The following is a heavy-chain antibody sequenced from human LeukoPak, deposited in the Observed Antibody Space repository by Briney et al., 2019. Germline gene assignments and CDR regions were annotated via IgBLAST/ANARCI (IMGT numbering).Heavy chain of an antibody. D-gene: IGHD6-13*01. CDR3: AREVAAAGSPKAFDY. V-gene: IGHV1-46*01. CDR2: INPSGGST. Sequence: ASVKVSCKASGYTFTSYYMHWVRQAPGQWLEWMGIINPSGGSTSYAQKFQGRVTMTRDTSTSTVYMELSSLRSEDTAVYYCAREVAAAGSPKAFDYWGQGILVTVSS. CDR1: GYTFTSYY. J-gene: IGHJ4*02.